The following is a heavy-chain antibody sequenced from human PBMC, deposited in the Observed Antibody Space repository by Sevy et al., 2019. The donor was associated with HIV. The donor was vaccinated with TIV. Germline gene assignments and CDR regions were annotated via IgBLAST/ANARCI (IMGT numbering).Heavy chain of an antibody. Sequence: GGSLRLSCAASGFTFSSYAMSWVRQAPGKGLEWVSAISGSGGSTYYADSVKGRFTISRDNSKNTLYLQMNSLRAEDTAVYYCAKRERVQLWIGGPLDYWGQGTLVTVSS. CDR3: AKRERVQLWIGGPLDY. D-gene: IGHD5-18*01. CDR1: GFTFSSYA. CDR2: ISGSGGST. V-gene: IGHV3-23*01. J-gene: IGHJ4*02.